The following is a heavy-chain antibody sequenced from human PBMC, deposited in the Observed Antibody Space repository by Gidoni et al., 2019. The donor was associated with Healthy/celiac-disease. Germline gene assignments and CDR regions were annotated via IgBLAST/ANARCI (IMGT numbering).Heavy chain of an antibody. CDR3: ARDRDSSGWSVDV. V-gene: IGHV3-30-3*01. Sequence: QVQLVESGGGVVQPGRSLRLSCSAPGFTFSSYAMHWVRQAPGKGLEWVAVISYDGSNKYYADSVKGRFTISRDNSKNTLYLQMNSLRAEDTAVYYCARDRDSSGWSVDVWGQGTTVTVSS. CDR1: GFTFSSYA. J-gene: IGHJ6*02. CDR2: ISYDGSNK. D-gene: IGHD6-19*01.